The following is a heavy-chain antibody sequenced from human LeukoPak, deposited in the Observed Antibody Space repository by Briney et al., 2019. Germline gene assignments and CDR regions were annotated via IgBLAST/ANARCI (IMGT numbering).Heavy chain of an antibody. Sequence: GGSLRLSCAASGFTFSSYWMHWVRQAPGKGLVWVSRINSDGSSTSYADSVKGRFTISRDNAKNTLYLQMNSLRAEDTAVYYCAKEIPANYFDYWGQGTLVTVSS. CDR1: GFTFSSYW. V-gene: IGHV3-74*01. CDR3: AKEIPANYFDY. J-gene: IGHJ4*02. CDR2: INSDGSST.